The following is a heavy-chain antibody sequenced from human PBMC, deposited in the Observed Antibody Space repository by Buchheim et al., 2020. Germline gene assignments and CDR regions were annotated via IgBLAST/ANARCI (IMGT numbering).Heavy chain of an antibody. D-gene: IGHD1-20*01. CDR3: AKDITGASVYYYYGMDV. V-gene: IGHV3-23*01. Sequence: VQLLESGGGLVQPGGSLRLSCAASGITFRRYAMTWVRQAPGKGLEWVSAINGPGDSTYYAESVKGRFTISRDNSKNTVFLQMNSLTAEDTALYYCAKDITGASVYYYYGMDVWGQGTT. J-gene: IGHJ6*02. CDR2: INGPGDST. CDR1: GITFRRYA.